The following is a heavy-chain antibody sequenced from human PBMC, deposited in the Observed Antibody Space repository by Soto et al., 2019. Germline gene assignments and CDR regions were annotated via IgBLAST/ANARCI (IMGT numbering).Heavy chain of an antibody. D-gene: IGHD5-12*01. V-gene: IGHV5-51*01. Sequence: PGESLKISCKAFGYTFSKFWIGWVRQMPGKGLEWMGIIYAGDSDTKYSPSFEGHVTMSVDKSNSTAYLQWSSLKASDTATYYCARHGIVATIIDYWGQGTTVTVSS. CDR3: ARHGIVATIIDY. CDR2: IYAGDSDT. CDR1: GYTFSKFW. J-gene: IGHJ4*02.